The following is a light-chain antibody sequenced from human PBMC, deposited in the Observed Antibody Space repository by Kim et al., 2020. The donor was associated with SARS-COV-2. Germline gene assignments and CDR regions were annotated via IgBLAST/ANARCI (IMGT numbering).Light chain of an antibody. J-gene: IGKJ4*01. CDR3: QQLNSYPRLT. V-gene: IGKV1-9*01. CDR1: QGISSY. CDR2: AAS. Sequence: DIQLTQSPSFLSASVGDRVTITCRASQGISSYLAWYQQKPGKAPKLLIYAASTLQSGVPSRFSGSVSGTEFTLTISSLQPEDFATYYCQQLNSYPRLTFGGGTKVDIK.